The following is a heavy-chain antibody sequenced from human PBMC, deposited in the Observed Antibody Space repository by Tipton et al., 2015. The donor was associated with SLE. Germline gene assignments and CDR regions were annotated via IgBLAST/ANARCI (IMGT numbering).Heavy chain of an antibody. CDR3: GGRITMIAPFDY. CDR2: INHSGST. CDR1: GGFFSGYY. J-gene: IGHJ4*02. V-gene: IGHV4-34*01. D-gene: IGHD3-22*01. Sequence: LRLSCAVYGGFFSGYYWSWIRQPPGKGLEWIGEINHSGSTNYNPSLKSRVTISVDTSKNQFSLKLSSVTAADTAVYYCGGRITMIAPFDYWGQGTLVTVSS.